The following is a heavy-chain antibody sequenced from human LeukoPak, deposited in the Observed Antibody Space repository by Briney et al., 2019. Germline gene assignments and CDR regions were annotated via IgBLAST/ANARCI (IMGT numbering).Heavy chain of an antibody. J-gene: IGHJ4*02. CDR1: GGSFSGYY. Sequence: SETLSLTCAVYGGSFSGYYWSWIRQPPGKGPERIGEINHSGSTNYNPSLKSRVTISVDTSKNQFSLKLSSVTAADTAVYYCALAAMVGGRVDYWGQGTLVTVSS. D-gene: IGHD5-18*01. CDR2: INHSGST. V-gene: IGHV4-34*01. CDR3: ALAAMVGGRVDY.